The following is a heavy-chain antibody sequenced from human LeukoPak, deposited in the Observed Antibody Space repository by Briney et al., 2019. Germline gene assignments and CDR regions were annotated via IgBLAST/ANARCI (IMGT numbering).Heavy chain of an antibody. CDR3: ARDTYGSGSYYNAPLDY. Sequence: GGSLRLSCAASGFTFSSYSMNWVRQAPGKGLEWVSYISSGGSSIYYADSVKGRFTISRDNAKNSLHLQMNSRRAEDTAVYYCARDTYGSGSYYNAPLDYWGQGTLVTVSS. J-gene: IGHJ4*02. CDR2: ISSGGSSI. D-gene: IGHD3-10*01. CDR1: GFTFSSYS. V-gene: IGHV3-48*01.